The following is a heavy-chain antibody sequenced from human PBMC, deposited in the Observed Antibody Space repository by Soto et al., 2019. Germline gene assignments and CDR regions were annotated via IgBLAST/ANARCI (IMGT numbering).Heavy chain of an antibody. J-gene: IGHJ5*02. CDR3: ARTIFGVVPGGWFDP. Sequence: SETLSLTCTVSGGSISSSSYYWGWIRQPPGKGLEWIGSIYYSGSTYYNPSLKIRVTISVDTSKNQFSLKLSSVTAADTAVYYCARTIFGVVPGGWFDPWGQGTLVTVSS. V-gene: IGHV4-39*01. CDR1: GGSISSSSYY. D-gene: IGHD3-3*01. CDR2: IYYSGST.